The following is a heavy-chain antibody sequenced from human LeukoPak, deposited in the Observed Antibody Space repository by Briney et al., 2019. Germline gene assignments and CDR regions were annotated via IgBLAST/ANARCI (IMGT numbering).Heavy chain of an antibody. CDR3: AINFRSAYYFFDF. V-gene: IGHV3-53*01. Sequence: GGSLRLSCAASGFTVSSNYMSWVRQAPGKGLEWVSVIYSGGRTYYTDSVKGRFTISRDNSKNALYLQMNSLRAEDTAVYYCAINFRSAYYFFDFWSQGILVTVSS. D-gene: IGHD3-3*01. J-gene: IGHJ4*02. CDR2: IYSGGRT. CDR1: GFTVSSNY.